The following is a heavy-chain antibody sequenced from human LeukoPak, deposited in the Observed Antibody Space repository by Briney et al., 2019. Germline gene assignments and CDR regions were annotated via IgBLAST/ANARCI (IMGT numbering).Heavy chain of an antibody. CDR1: GFTFSKNW. CDR3: ARGTSAGGPISPFDF. D-gene: IGHD6-13*01. J-gene: IGHJ4*02. V-gene: IGHV3-74*01. Sequence: GSLRLSCVASGFTFSKNWMHWVRQAPGKGLVWVSRIQGDGSNTNYADSAKGRFSISRDNAKNTVYLQMNSLRAEDTGIYYCARGTSAGGPISPFDFWGQGTVVTVSS. CDR2: IQGDGSNT.